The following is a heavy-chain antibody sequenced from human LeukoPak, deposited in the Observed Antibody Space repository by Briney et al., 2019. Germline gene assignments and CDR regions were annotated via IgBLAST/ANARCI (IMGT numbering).Heavy chain of an antibody. CDR1: GLTFSSYT. V-gene: IGHV3-48*01. D-gene: IGHD6-6*01. Sequence: GGSLRLSCAASGLTFSSYTMNWVRQAPGKGVEWVSYISSSSSTIYYADSVKGRFTISRDNAKNSLYLQMNSLRAEDTAVYYCARGIAARPSSYYYYYMDVWGKGTTVTVSS. CDR3: ARGIAARPSSYYYYYMDV. CDR2: ISSSSSTI. J-gene: IGHJ6*03.